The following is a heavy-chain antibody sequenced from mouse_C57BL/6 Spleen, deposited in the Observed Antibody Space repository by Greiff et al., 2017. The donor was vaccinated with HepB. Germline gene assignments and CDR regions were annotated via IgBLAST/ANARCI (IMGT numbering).Heavy chain of an antibody. V-gene: IGHV1-18*01. CDR3: RLRRKGYAMDY. CDR2: INPNNGGT. CDR1: GYTFTDYN. J-gene: IGHJ4*01. D-gene: IGHD2-4*01. Sequence: EVQLQQSGPELVKPGASVKIPCKASGYTFTDYNMDWVKQSHGKSLEWIGDINPNNGGTIYNQKFKGKATLTVDKSSSTAYMELRSLTSEDTAVYYCRLRRKGYAMDYWGQGTSVTVSS.